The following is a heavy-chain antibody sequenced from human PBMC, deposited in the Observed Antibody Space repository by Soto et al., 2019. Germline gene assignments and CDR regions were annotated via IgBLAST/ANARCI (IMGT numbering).Heavy chain of an antibody. D-gene: IGHD3-22*01. CDR2: IWYDGSNK. J-gene: IGHJ4*02. CDR1: GFTFSSYG. V-gene: IGHV3-33*01. Sequence: QVQLVESGGGVVQPGRSLRLSCAASGFTFSSYGMRWVRQAPGKGLEWVAVIWYDGSNKYYADSVKGRFTISRDNSKNTLYLQMNSLRAEDTAVYYCARYYYDSSGYSGIDYWGQGTLVTVSS. CDR3: ARYYYDSSGYSGIDY.